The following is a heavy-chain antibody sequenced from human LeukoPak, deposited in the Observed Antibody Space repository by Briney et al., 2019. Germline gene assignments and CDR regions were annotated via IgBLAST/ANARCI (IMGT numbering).Heavy chain of an antibody. D-gene: IGHD2-2*01. J-gene: IGHJ6*03. CDR1: GGSISSYY. Sequence: PSETLSLTCTVSGGSISSYYWSWIRQPAGKGLEWIGRIYTSGSTNYNPSLKSRVTMSVDTSKNQFSLKLSSVTAADTAVYYCARDLVPYHYYYMDVWGKGTTVTVSS. CDR2: IYTSGST. CDR3: ARDLVPYHYYYMDV. V-gene: IGHV4-4*07.